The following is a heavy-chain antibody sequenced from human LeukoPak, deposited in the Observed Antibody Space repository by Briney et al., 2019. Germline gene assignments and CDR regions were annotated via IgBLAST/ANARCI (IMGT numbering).Heavy chain of an antibody. Sequence: PSQTLSLTCTVSGGSISSGGYYWNWIRQPPGKGLEWIGYIYYSGSTYYNPSLKSRITISVDTSKNQFSLKLRSVTAADTAVYYCARDPRYYGSGSRFDYWGQGTLVTVSS. CDR2: IYYSGST. V-gene: IGHV4-31*03. D-gene: IGHD3-10*01. CDR3: ARDPRYYGSGSRFDY. CDR1: GGSISSGGYY. J-gene: IGHJ4*02.